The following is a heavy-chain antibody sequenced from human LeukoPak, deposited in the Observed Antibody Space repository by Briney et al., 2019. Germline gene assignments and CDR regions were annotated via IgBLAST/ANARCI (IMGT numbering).Heavy chain of an antibody. Sequence: GSLRLSCAASGFTVSSNFMSWVRQPPGKGLEWIGEIYHSGSTNYNPSLKSRVTISVDKSKNQFSLKLSSVTAADTAVYYCARVTIAAAVLYFQHWGQGTLVTVPS. CDR2: IYHSGST. V-gene: IGHV4-4*02. CDR3: ARVTIAAAVLYFQH. J-gene: IGHJ1*01. D-gene: IGHD6-13*01. CDR1: GFTVSSNF.